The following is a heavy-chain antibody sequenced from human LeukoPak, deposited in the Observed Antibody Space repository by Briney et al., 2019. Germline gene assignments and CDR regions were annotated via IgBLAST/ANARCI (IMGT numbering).Heavy chain of an antibody. D-gene: IGHD3-10*01. CDR3: ARGDSRGYYGLGSYYNPKYNWFDP. CDR1: GGSFSGYY. J-gene: IGHJ5*02. Sequence: PSETLSLTCAVYGGSFSGYYWSWIRQPPGKGLEWIGEINHSGSTNYNPSLKSRVTISVDTSKNQFSLKLSSVTAADTAVYYCARGDSRGYYGLGSYYNPKYNWFDPWGQGTLVTVSS. CDR2: INHSGST. V-gene: IGHV4-34*01.